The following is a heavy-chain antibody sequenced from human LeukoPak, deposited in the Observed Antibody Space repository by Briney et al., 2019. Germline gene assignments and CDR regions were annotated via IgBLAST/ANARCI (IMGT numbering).Heavy chain of an antibody. CDR1: GFTFSTYG. V-gene: IGHV3-48*01. J-gene: IGHJ4*02. CDR3: ARGREDYDSGGYYLLFDF. CDR2: ISSSSSTI. D-gene: IGHD3-22*01. Sequence: GGSLRLSCAASGFTFSTYGMNWVRHAPGKGLQWVPYISSSSSTIYYADSVKGRFTISRDKAKNSLYLQMNSLRAEDTALYYCARGREDYDSGGYYLLFDFWGQGTLVTVSS.